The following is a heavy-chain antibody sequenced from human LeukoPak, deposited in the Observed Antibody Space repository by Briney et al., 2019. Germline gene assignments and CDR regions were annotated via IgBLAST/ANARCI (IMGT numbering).Heavy chain of an antibody. CDR1: GYTFTSYG. V-gene: IGHV1-18*01. J-gene: IGHJ6*02. CDR2: ISAYNGNT. CDR3: ARDPKFYYYYYGMDV. Sequence: ASVKVSCKASGYTFTSYGISWVRQAPGQGLEWMGWISAYNGNTNYAQKFQGRVTMTTDTSTSTAYMELRSLRSDDTAVYYCARDPKFYYYYYGMDVWGQGTTVTVSS.